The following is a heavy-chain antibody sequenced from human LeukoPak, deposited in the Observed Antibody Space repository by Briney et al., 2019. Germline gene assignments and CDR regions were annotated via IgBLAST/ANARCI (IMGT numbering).Heavy chain of an antibody. CDR1: GFTFSSYS. CDR2: ISSSSSYI. J-gene: IGHJ6*02. CDR3: AREAVHGSTSCYFCDYYYGMDV. Sequence: PGGSLRLSCAASGFTFSSYSMNWVRQAPGKGLEWVSSISSSSSYIYYADSVKGRFTISRDNAKNSLYLQMNSLRAEDTAVYYCAREAVHGSTSCYFCDYYYGMDVWGQGTTVTVSS. V-gene: IGHV3-21*01. D-gene: IGHD2-2*01.